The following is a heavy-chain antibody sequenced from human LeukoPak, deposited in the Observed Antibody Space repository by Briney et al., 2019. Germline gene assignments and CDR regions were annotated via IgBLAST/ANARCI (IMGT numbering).Heavy chain of an antibody. V-gene: IGHV4-59*01. CDR1: GASIRSYY. CDR3: ARDPRSYVSGGYYGFYL. CDR2: INYSGST. J-gene: IGHJ4*02. Sequence: PSETLGLTCTVSGASIRSYYWNWLRQPPTKALEWIGYINYSGSTKSNPSLKRRATISMDTSKYHFSLKLSSVTAADTAVYYCARDPRSYVSGGYYGFYLWGEGAQVTVSP. D-gene: IGHD3-22*01.